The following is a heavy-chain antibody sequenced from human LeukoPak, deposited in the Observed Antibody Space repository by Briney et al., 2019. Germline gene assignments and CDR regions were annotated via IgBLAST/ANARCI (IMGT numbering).Heavy chain of an antibody. CDR3: ARGWVPSDITLK. J-gene: IGHJ3*01. D-gene: IGHD3-22*01. Sequence: GESLKISCAASGFTFSSYWMHWVRQAPGKGLVWVARIHGDGSDTNYADSVKGRFTISRDNARNTVYLQMNCLRAEDTAVYYCARGWVPSDITLKWGQGTMVTVSS. V-gene: IGHV3-74*01. CDR2: IHGDGSDT. CDR1: GFTFSSYW.